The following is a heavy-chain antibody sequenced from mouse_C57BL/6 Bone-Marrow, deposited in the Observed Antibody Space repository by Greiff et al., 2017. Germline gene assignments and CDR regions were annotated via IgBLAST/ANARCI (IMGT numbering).Heavy chain of an antibody. Sequence: EVMLVESGGGLVQPGGSLKLSCAASGFTFSDYYMYWVRQTPEKRLEWVAYISNGGGSTYYPDTVKGRFTISRDNAKNTLYLQMSRLKSEDTAMYYCARRGATVVANYYAMDYWGQGTSVTVSS. CDR1: GFTFSDYY. V-gene: IGHV5-12*01. CDR2: ISNGGGST. D-gene: IGHD1-1*01. J-gene: IGHJ4*01. CDR3: ARRGATVVANYYAMDY.